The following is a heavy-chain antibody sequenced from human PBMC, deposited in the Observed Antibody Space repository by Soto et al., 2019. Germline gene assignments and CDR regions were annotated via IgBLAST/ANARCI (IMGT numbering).Heavy chain of an antibody. CDR2: INAGNGNT. D-gene: IGHD1-26*01. V-gene: IGHV1-3*01. Sequence: GASVKVSCKAIGYSFTSHYMHWVRQAPGQGPEWMGWINAGNGNTKYSQKFQGRVTITRDTSASTAYMELSSLRSEDTAVYYCARGLGLYSFVYWGQGTLVTSPQ. J-gene: IGHJ4*02. CDR3: ARGLGLYSFVY. CDR1: GYSFTSHY.